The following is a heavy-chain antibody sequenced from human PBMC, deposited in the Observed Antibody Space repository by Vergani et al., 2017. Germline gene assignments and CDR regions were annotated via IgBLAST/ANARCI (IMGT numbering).Heavy chain of an antibody. J-gene: IGHJ6*03. CDR3: ARDSGPTTMTTYYYYYCMDV. CDR1: GYTFTGYY. D-gene: IGHD4-17*01. CDR2: INPNSGGT. V-gene: IGHV1-2*02. Sequence: QVQLVQSGAEVKKPGASVKVSCKASGYTFTGYYMHWVRQAPGQGLEWMGWINPNSGGTNYAQKFQGRVTMTRDTSISTAYMELSRLRSDDTAVYYCARDSGPTTMTTYYYYYCMDVWGKGTTVTVSS.